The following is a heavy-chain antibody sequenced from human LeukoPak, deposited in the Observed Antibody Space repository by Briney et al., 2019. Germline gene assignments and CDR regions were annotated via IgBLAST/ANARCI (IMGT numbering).Heavy chain of an antibody. V-gene: IGHV3-23*01. J-gene: IGHJ4*02. D-gene: IGHD3-10*01. CDR3: AKRSHYYGSGSYYDY. CDR1: GFTFSSYA. CDR2: ISGSGGST. Sequence: PGGSLRLSCAASGFTFSSYAMSWVRQAPGKGLEWVSVISGSGGSTYYADSVKGRFTISRDNSKNTLYLQMNSLRAEDTAVYYCAKRSHYYGSGSYYDYWGQGTLVTVSS.